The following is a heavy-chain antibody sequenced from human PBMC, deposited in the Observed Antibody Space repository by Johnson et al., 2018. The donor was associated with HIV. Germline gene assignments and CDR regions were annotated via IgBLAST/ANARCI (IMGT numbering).Heavy chain of an antibody. J-gene: IGHJ3*02. Sequence: VQLVESGGGLVQPGRSLRLSCAASGFTFDDYAMHWVRQAPGKGLEWVSGISWNSGSIGYADSVKGRFTISRDNAKNSLYLQMNSLRAEDTALYYCARVAPAHDAFDIWGQGTMVTVSS. CDR2: ISWNSGSI. CDR1: GFTFDDYA. CDR3: ARVAPAHDAFDI. D-gene: IGHD2-2*01. V-gene: IGHV3-9*01.